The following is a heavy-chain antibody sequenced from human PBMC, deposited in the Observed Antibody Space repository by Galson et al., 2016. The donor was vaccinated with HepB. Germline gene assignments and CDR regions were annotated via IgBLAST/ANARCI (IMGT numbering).Heavy chain of an antibody. CDR1: GFSLSTSGMC. D-gene: IGHD2-2*01. V-gene: IGHV2-70*11. CDR2: IDWDDDK. CDR3: ARCSRSSPAWRNTDGMDV. J-gene: IGHJ6*02. Sequence: PALVKPTQTLTLTCTFSGFSLSTSGMCVSWIRQPPGKALEWLARIDWDDDKYYSTSLKTRLTISKDTSKNRVILTMTNMDPVDTATYYCARCSRSSPAWRNTDGMDVWGQGTTVTVSS.